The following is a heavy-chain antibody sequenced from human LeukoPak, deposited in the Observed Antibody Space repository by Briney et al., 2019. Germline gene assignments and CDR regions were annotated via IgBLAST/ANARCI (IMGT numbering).Heavy chain of an antibody. J-gene: IGHJ4*02. Sequence: SETLSLTCAVYGGSFSGYYWSWIRQPPGEGLEWIGEINHSGSTNYNPSLKSRVTISVDTSKTQFPLKLSSVTAADTAVYYCASSYCSGGSCYDYWGQGTLVTVSS. CDR3: ASSYCSGGSCYDY. CDR2: INHSGST. CDR1: GGSFSGYY. D-gene: IGHD2-15*01. V-gene: IGHV4-34*01.